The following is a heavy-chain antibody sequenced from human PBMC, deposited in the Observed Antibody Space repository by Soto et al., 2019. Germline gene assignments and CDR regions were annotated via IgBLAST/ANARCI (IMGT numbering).Heavy chain of an antibody. J-gene: IGHJ6*02. CDR3: ARDMAAAGLYYYYGMDV. CDR2: IIPIFGTA. D-gene: IGHD6-13*01. V-gene: IGHV1-69*12. CDR1: GGTFSSYA. Sequence: QVQLVQSGAEVKKPGSSVKVSCKASGGTFSSYAISWVRQAPGQGLEWMGGIIPIFGTANYAQKFQGRVTITADESTSTAYTELSSLRSEDTAVYYCARDMAAAGLYYYYGMDVWGQGTTVTVSS.